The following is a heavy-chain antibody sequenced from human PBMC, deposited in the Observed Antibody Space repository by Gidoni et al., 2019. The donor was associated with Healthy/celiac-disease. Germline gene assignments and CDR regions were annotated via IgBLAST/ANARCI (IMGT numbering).Heavy chain of an antibody. V-gene: IGHV3-30*03. D-gene: IGHD4-17*01. CDR2: ISYDGSNK. Sequence: QVQMVESGGGVVQPGRSLRLSCAASGSTFSSYGMHWVRQAPGKGLEWVAVISYDGSNKYYADSVKGRFTISRDNSKNTLYLQMNSLRAEDTAVYYCAIPDYGDAFDIWGQGTMVTVSS. J-gene: IGHJ3*02. CDR1: GSTFSSYG. CDR3: AIPDYGDAFDI.